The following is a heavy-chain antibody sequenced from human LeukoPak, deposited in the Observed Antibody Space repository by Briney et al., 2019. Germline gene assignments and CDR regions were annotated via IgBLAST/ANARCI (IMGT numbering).Heavy chain of an antibody. V-gene: IGHV3-7*01. CDR2: IKQDESEK. J-gene: IGHJ4*02. CDR1: GFTLGTFW. D-gene: IGHD5-12*01. Sequence: GGSLRLSCEASGFTLGTFWMSWVRQAPGKGLEWVASIKQDESEKHYVESVKGRYTISRDNAKNSLYLQMNSLRGEDTAVYYCARPRWLQFGPHDSWGQGTLVTVSS. CDR3: ARPRWLQFGPHDS.